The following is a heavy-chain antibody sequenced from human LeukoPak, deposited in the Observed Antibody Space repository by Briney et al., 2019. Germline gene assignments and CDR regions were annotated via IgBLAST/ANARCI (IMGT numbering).Heavy chain of an antibody. D-gene: IGHD2-2*01. J-gene: IGHJ2*01. Sequence: GASVKVSCKASGGTFSSYAISWVRQAPGQGLEWMGRIIPIFGTANYAQKFQGRVTITTDESTSTAYMELSSLRSEDTAVYYCARGRYCSSTSCYLRNWYFDLWGRGTLVTVSS. CDR1: GGTFSSYA. CDR3: ARGRYCSSTSCYLRNWYFDL. CDR2: IIPIFGTA. V-gene: IGHV1-69*05.